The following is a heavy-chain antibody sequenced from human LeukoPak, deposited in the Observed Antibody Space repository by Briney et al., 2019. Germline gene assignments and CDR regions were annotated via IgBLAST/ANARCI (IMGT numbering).Heavy chain of an antibody. Sequence: GASVKVSCKASGGTFSSYAISWVRQAPGQGLEWMGRIIPIFGTANYAQKFQGRVTITTDESTSTAYMELSSLRSEDTAVYYCARVRLDSSGYLYWGQGTLVTVSS. CDR2: IIPIFGTA. CDR3: ARVRLDSSGYLY. V-gene: IGHV1-69*05. J-gene: IGHJ4*02. CDR1: GGTFSSYA. D-gene: IGHD3-22*01.